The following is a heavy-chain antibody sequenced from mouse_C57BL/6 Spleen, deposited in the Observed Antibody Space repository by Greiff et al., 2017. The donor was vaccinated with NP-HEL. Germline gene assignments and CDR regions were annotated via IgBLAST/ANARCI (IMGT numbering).Heavy chain of an antibody. D-gene: IGHD1-3*01. CDR1: GYSFTGYY. V-gene: IGHV1-42*01. CDR2: INPSTGGT. CDR3: ARGSGTDYFDY. Sequence: EVKLQQSGPELVKPGASVKISCKASGYSFTGYYMNWVKQSPEKSLEWIGEINPSTGGTTYNQKFKAKATLTVDKSSSTAYMQLKSLTSEDSAVYYCARGSGTDYFDYWGQGTTLTVSS. J-gene: IGHJ2*01.